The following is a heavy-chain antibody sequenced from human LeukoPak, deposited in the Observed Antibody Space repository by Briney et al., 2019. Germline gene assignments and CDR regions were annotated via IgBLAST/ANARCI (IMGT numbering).Heavy chain of an antibody. CDR3: ARDVNYFDY. J-gene: IGHJ4*02. V-gene: IGHV3-74*01. Sequence: GGSLRLSCAVSGFTLSSNWMHWVRQVPGKGLVWVSRIDNHGSGTSYADSVKGRFTISRDDAKNTVYLQMNRLRAEDTAVYYCARDVNYFDYWGQGTLVTVSS. CDR1: GFTLSSNW. CDR2: IDNHGSGT.